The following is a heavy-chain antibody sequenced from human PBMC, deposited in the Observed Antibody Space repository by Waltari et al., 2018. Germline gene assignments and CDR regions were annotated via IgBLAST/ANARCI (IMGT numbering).Heavy chain of an antibody. D-gene: IGHD2-8*02. CDR1: GFTCSTAW. V-gene: IGHV3-15*01. CDR3: GDFTAFDY. Sequence: EVRLVESGGGLVEPGGSLRLSCAGSGFTCSTAWMHWARQAPGKGLEWIGRIKSWVSGGTTEYGAPVKGRFTISRDDSKDTVYLQMNSLKTEDTGVNYCGDFTAFDYWGQGSLVIVSS. CDR2: IKSWVSGGTT. J-gene: IGHJ4*02.